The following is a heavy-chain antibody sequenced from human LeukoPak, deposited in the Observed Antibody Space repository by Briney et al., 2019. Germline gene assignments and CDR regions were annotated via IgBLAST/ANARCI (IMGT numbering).Heavy chain of an antibody. J-gene: IGHJ4*02. CDR1: GFTFDDYA. Sequence: GGSLRLSCAASGFTFDDYAMHWVRQAPGKGLEWVSGISWNSGSIGYADSVKGRFTISRDNAKNSLYLQMNSLRAEDTALYYCAKDRLLAVAGSFDYWGQGTLVTVSS. CDR2: ISWNSGSI. V-gene: IGHV3-9*01. D-gene: IGHD6-19*01. CDR3: AKDRLLAVAGSFDY.